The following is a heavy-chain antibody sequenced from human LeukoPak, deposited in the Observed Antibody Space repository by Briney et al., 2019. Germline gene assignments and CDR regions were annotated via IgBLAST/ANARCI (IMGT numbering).Heavy chain of an antibody. Sequence: QTGGSLRLSCAASGFTFSRYAMSWVREAPGKGVEWGSDISGRGGSTYYAASVKGPFTISRDNSKNTLYLQMNSLRAEDTAVYYCAKRAAAGTSYFDYWGQGTLVTVSS. CDR1: GFTFSRYA. CDR2: ISGRGGST. J-gene: IGHJ4*02. D-gene: IGHD6-13*01. CDR3: AKRAAAGTSYFDY. V-gene: IGHV3-23*01.